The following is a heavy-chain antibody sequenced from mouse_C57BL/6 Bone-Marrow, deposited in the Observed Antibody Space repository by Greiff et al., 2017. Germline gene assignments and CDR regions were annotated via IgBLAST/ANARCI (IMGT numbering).Heavy chain of an antibody. J-gene: IGHJ4*01. CDR2: FYPGSGSI. CDR1: GYTFTEYT. CDR3: ARHERDYDHGDYAMAY. D-gene: IGHD2-4*01. V-gene: IGHV1-62-2*01. Sequence: VKLMESGAELVKPGASVKLSCKASGYTFTEYTIHWVKQRSGQGLEWIGWFYPGSGSIKYNEKFKDKATLTADKSSSTVYMELSRLTSEDSAVYFCARHERDYDHGDYAMAYWGQGASVTVSS.